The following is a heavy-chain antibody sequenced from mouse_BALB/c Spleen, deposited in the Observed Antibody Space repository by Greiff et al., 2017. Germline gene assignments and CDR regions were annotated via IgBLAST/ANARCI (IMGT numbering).Heavy chain of an antibody. CDR3: AHYYGSSYFDY. V-gene: IGHV1-7*01. D-gene: IGHD1-1*01. CDR2: INPSTGYT. CDR1: GYTFTSYW. Sequence: VQLQQSGAELAKPGASVKMSCKASGYTFTSYWMHWVKQRPGQGLEWIGYINPSTGYTEYNQKFKDKATLTADKSSSTAYMQLSSLTSEDSAVYYCAHYYGSSYFDYWGQGTTLTVSS. J-gene: IGHJ2*01.